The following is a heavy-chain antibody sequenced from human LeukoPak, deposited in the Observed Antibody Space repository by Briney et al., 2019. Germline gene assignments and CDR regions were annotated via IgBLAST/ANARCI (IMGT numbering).Heavy chain of an antibody. CDR2: IYYSGST. Sequence: KPSETLSLTCTVSGGSISSSSYYWGWIRQPPGKGLEWIGSIYYSGSTYYNPSLKSRVTISVDTSKNQFSLKLSSVTAADTAVYYCARSYKAHYYDSSGYMGYFDYWGQGTLVTVSS. D-gene: IGHD3-22*01. V-gene: IGHV4-39*07. J-gene: IGHJ4*02. CDR1: GGSISSSSYY. CDR3: ARSYKAHYYDSSGYMGYFDY.